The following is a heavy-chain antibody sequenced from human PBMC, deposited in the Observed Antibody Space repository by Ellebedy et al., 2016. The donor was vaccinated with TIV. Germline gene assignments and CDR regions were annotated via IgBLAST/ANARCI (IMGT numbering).Heavy chain of an antibody. CDR1: GFIFSDFY. V-gene: IGHV3-72*01. Sequence: PGGSLRLSCAASGFIFSDFYMDWVRQAPGKGLEWVGRTRNQVSGYTTEYAAIFKGRFTISRDDSKNSVYLQMNSLKTEDTAVYYCVRGSEWSLDPMDVWGQGTTVTVSS. CDR3: VRGSEWSLDPMDV. D-gene: IGHD2-15*01. CDR2: TRNQVSGYTT. J-gene: IGHJ6*02.